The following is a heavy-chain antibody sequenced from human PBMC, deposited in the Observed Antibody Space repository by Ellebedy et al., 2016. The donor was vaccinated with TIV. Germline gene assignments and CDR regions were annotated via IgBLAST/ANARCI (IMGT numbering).Heavy chain of an antibody. CDR3: ARASGRWNWFDP. Sequence: ASVKVSCXASGYTFTGYYMHWVRQAPGQGLEWMGWINPNSGGTNYAQKFQGRVTMTRDTSISTAYMELSRLRSDDTAVYYCARASGRWNWFDPWGQGTLVTVSS. CDR2: INPNSGGT. D-gene: IGHD4-23*01. CDR1: GYTFTGYY. V-gene: IGHV1-2*02. J-gene: IGHJ5*02.